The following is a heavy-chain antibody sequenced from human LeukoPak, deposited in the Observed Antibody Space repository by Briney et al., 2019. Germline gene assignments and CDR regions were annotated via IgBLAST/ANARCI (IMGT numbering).Heavy chain of an antibody. Sequence: SETLSLTCTVSGGSISSSSYYWGWIRQPPGKGLEWIGSIYYSGSTYYNPSLKSRVTISVDTSKNQFSLKLSSVTAADTAVYYCARLPGGYHVHGSAFDIWGQGTMVTVSS. CDR1: GGSISSSSYY. D-gene: IGHD1-26*01. CDR3: ARLPGGYHVHGSAFDI. CDR2: IYYSGST. V-gene: IGHV4-39*01. J-gene: IGHJ3*02.